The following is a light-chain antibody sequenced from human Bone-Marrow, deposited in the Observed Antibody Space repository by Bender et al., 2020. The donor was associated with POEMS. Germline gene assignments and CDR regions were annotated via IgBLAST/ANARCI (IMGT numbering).Light chain of an antibody. J-gene: IGLJ2*01. CDR2: KDI. CDR1: ALPDQY. CDR3: QSADSSGSL. Sequence: SYELTQAPSVSVSPGQTARITCSRDALPDQYIHWYQQKPGQAPLLVIYKDIERPSGIPERFSGSSSGTIVTLTISGVQAEDEADYYCQSADSSGSLFGGGTKLTIL. V-gene: IGLV3-25*03.